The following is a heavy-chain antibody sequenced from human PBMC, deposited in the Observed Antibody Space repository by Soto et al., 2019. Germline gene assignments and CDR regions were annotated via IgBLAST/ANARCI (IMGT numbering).Heavy chain of an antibody. J-gene: IGHJ4*02. CDR2: IYHSGST. CDR1: GGSISSSNW. Sequence: SETLSLTCAVSGGSISSSNWWSWVRQPPGRGLEWIGEIYHSGSTNYNPSLKSRVTISVDKSKNQFSLRLSSVTAADTAVYYCARVRAAGKGDLDYWRQGTLVTVSS. V-gene: IGHV4-4*02. D-gene: IGHD6-13*01. CDR3: ARVRAAGKGDLDY.